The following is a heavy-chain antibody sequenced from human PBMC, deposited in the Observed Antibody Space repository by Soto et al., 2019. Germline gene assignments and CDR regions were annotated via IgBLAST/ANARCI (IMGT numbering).Heavy chain of an antibody. CDR2: INPSGGST. D-gene: IGHD3-10*01. CDR1: GYTFTSYY. V-gene: IGHV1-46*01. J-gene: IGHJ4*02. Sequence: ASVKVSCKASGYTFTSYYMHWVRQAPGQGLEWMGIINPSGGSTSYAQKFQGRVTMTRDTSTSTVYMELSSLRSEDTAVYYCARDGPYRGAYRPNEYYFDYWGQGTLVTVSS. CDR3: ARDGPYRGAYRPNEYYFDY.